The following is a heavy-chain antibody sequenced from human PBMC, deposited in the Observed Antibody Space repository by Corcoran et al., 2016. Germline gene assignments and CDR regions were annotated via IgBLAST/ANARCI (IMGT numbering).Heavy chain of an antibody. CDR2: IVVGSGNT. CDR1: GFTFTSSA. D-gene: IGHD6-6*01. V-gene: IGHV1-58*01. CDR3: AAGGSSYRRRYYYGMDV. Sequence: QMQLVQSGPEVKKPGTSVKVSCKASGFTFTSSAVQWVRQARGQRLEWIGWIVVGSGNTNYAQKFQERVTITRDMSTSTAYMELSSLRSEETAVYYCAAGGSSYRRRYYYGMDVWGQGTTVTVSS. J-gene: IGHJ6*02.